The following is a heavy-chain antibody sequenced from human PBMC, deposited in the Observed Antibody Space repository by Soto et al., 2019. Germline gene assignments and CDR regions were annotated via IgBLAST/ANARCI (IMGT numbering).Heavy chain of an antibody. Sequence: QVQLVQSGAEVKKPGASVKVSCKASGYTFTSYGISWVRQAPGQGLEWMGWISAYNGNTNYAQKLQGRVTMTTDTSKGTAYMELRSLRSDDTAVYYCARAIEGPYYDFWSGYYIDAFDIWGQGTMVTVSS. D-gene: IGHD3-3*01. CDR3: ARAIEGPYYDFWSGYYIDAFDI. V-gene: IGHV1-18*01. CDR1: GYTFTSYG. J-gene: IGHJ3*02. CDR2: ISAYNGNT.